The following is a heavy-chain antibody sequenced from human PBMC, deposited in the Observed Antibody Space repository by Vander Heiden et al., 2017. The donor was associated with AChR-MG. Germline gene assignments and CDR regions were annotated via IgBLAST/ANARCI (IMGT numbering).Heavy chain of an antibody. CDR1: GVTLSNSA. D-gene: IGHD3-10*01. CDR2: ISGTDEIT. V-gene: IGHV3-23*01. J-gene: IGHJ4*01. CDR3: VFPYYGVEIFEI. Sequence: EGQVLASGGQLVQPGGSLQLPCNVSGVTLSNSAMSWVRQAPGQGLEWVSSISGTDEITNYVDSVRGRFTVSKDSSQNAIFLHMNIVRVDDTAVYYCVFPYYGVEIFEIWGQGIEVTVSA.